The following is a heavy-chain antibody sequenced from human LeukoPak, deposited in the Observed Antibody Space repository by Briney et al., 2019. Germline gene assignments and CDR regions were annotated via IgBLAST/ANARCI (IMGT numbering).Heavy chain of an antibody. Sequence: SETLSLTCTVSGGSISSGDYYWSWIRQPPGKGLEWIGYIYYSGSTYYNPSLKSRVTISVDTSKNQFSLKLSSMTAADTAVYYCARAQYRIQLWPWGQGTLVTVSS. CDR2: IYYSGST. CDR3: ARAQYRIQLWP. D-gene: IGHD5-18*01. V-gene: IGHV4-30-4*08. CDR1: GGSISSGDYY. J-gene: IGHJ1*01.